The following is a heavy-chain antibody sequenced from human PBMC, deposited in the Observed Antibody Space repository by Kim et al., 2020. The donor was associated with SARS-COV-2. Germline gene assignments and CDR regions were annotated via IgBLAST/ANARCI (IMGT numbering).Heavy chain of an antibody. Sequence: DAVKCRFTISRDNSKHTLYLQMNSLRAEDTAVYYCAKDRLLATITNYFDYWGQGTLVTVSS. J-gene: IGHJ4*02. V-gene: IGHV3-30*02. D-gene: IGHD5-12*01. CDR3: AKDRLLATITNYFDY.